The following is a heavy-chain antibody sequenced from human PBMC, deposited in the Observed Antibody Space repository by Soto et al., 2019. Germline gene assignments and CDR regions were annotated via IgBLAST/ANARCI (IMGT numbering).Heavy chain of an antibody. V-gene: IGHV1-8*01. CDR2: MDPNSGST. D-gene: IGHD3-3*01. Sequence: ASVKVSCKASGYTFTSYDINWVRQAPGQGLEWLGWMDPNSGSTGYAQNFQGRVTMTRNISINTAHMELSSLRSEDTAVYYCARERKFDFWRKGLDVWGQRTTVTVSS. CDR1: GYTFTSYD. CDR3: ARERKFDFWRKGLDV. J-gene: IGHJ6*02.